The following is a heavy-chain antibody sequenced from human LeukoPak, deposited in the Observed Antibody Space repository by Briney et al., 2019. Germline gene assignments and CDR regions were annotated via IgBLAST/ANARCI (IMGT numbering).Heavy chain of an antibody. CDR2: ISAYNGNT. CDR3: ARSSEGSGWDPFDY. J-gene: IGHJ4*02. D-gene: IGHD6-19*01. Sequence: ASVHVSCMGSGYTFTRQGINWVGQAPARGLEWVGWISAYNGNTKYAQKLQGGASITTDTSASTAYLELRSLTSDDTAVYYCARSSEGSGWDPFDYWGQGTLVTVSS. CDR1: GYTFTRQG. V-gene: IGHV1-18*01.